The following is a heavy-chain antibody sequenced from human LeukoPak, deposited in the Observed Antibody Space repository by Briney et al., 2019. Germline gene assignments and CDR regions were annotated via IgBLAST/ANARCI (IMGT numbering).Heavy chain of an antibody. CDR2: IGYDGSNK. J-gene: IGHJ4*02. Sequence: GGSLRLSCASSGFTLSSYGIHWGRQAPGKGLEWVTFIGYDGSNKLYADSVKGRFTISRDNSKNTVYLQMNSLRAEDTAVYYFAKAPSGWYGYWGQGTLVIVSS. CDR1: GFTLSSYG. D-gene: IGHD6-19*01. CDR3: AKAPSGWYGY. V-gene: IGHV3-30*02.